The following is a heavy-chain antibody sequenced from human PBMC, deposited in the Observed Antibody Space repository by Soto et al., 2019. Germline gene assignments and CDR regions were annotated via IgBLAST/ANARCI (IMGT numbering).Heavy chain of an antibody. CDR3: VKVLHYSGSYYSYLQH. CDR1: GFTFSSYA. CDR2: ISSNGGST. Sequence: GGSLRLSCSASGFTFSSYAMHWVRQAPGKGLEYVSAISSNGGSTYYADSVKGRFTISRDNSKNTLYLQMSSLRAEDTAVDSGVKVLHYSGSYYSYLQHWGQGTLVTVSS. V-gene: IGHV3-64D*06. D-gene: IGHD1-26*01. J-gene: IGHJ1*01.